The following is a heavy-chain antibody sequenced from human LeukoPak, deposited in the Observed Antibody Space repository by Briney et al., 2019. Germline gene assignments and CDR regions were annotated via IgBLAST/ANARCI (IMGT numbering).Heavy chain of an antibody. Sequence: PSETLSLTCTLSVGSISSSSYFWGWVRQPPGKGLERIVSIYYRWSGSTYYNPSIKSRESQFQDTYKNQFSLKLTSVTAADAAMYYCERHMTELLLRSAFDVWGQGTMVTVSS. CDR1: VGSISSSSYF. V-gene: IGHV4-39*01. CDR3: ERHMTELLLRSAFDV. J-gene: IGHJ3*01. CDR2: IYYRWSGST. D-gene: IGHD1-7*01.